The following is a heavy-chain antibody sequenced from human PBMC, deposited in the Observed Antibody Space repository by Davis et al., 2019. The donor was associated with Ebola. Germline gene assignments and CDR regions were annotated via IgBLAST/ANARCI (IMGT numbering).Heavy chain of an antibody. J-gene: IGHJ4*02. CDR1: GFTFSSYA. V-gene: IGHV3-23*01. CDR2: ISGSGGST. Sequence: GESLKISCAASGFTFSSYAMSWVRQAPGKGLEWVSAISGSGGSTYYADSVKGRFTISRDNSKNTLYLQMNSLRAEDTAVYYCAKTSSSWPHPMYYFDYWGQGTLVTVSS. D-gene: IGHD6-13*01. CDR3: AKTSSSWPHPMYYFDY.